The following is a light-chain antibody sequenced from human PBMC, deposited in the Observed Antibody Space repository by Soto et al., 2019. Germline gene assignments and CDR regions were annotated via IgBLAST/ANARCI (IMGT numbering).Light chain of an antibody. V-gene: IGKV1D-12*01. CDR3: QQTNTFPLT. Sequence: IQMTQSPSSVSASVGDRVTITCRASQDIGSYLAWYQQKPGEAPKVLIYAAFTLQTGVASRFSGSGSGKDFILTISSLQPEDFATYYCQQTNTFPLTFGGGTKVEIK. J-gene: IGKJ4*01. CDR1: QDIGSY. CDR2: AAF.